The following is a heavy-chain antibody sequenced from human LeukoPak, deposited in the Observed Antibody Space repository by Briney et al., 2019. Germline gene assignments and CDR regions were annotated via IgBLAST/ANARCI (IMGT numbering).Heavy chain of an antibody. CDR3: ARTHLHGYKDK. J-gene: IGHJ4*02. Sequence: SETLSLTCSVSGDSISPYYWSWIRQPPGKGPEWIGYIYYTGSTKYNPSLKSRLTISVDTSENQFSLKLNSVTAADTAVYYCARTHLHGYKDKWGQGILVTVSS. CDR1: GDSISPYY. V-gene: IGHV4-59*01. D-gene: IGHD5-24*01. CDR2: IYYTGST.